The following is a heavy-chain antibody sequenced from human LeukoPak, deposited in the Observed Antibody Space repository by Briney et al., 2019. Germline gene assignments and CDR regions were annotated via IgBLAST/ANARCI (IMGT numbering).Heavy chain of an antibody. J-gene: IGHJ6*03. V-gene: IGHV3-48*04. CDR2: ISSSSGTI. CDR3: ARDRGIVGTTGYYYMDV. D-gene: IGHD1-26*01. CDR1: GFTFSSYS. Sequence: PGGSLRLSCAASGFTFSSYSMNWVRQAPGKGLEWGSYISSSSGTIYYADSVRGRFTISRDNAKNSLFLQMNSLRAEDTAVYYCARDRGIVGTTGYYYMDVWGKGTTVTVSS.